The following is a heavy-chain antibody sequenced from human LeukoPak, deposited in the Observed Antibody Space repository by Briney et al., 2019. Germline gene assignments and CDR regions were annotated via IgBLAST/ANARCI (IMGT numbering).Heavy chain of an antibody. Sequence: GRSLRLSCAASGFTFGSYGMHWVRQAPGKGLEWVAVISYDGSNKYYADSVKGRFTISRDNSKNTLYLQMNSLRAEDTAVYYCAKEGAAAGAFDYWGQGTLVTVSS. D-gene: IGHD6-13*01. J-gene: IGHJ4*02. CDR1: GFTFGSYG. CDR3: AKEGAAAGAFDY. V-gene: IGHV3-30*18. CDR2: ISYDGSNK.